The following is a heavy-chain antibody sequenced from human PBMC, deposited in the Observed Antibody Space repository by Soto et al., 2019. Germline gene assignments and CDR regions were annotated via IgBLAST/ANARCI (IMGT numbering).Heavy chain of an antibody. V-gene: IGHV3-74*01. CDR1: GLTFSVSW. CDR3: TTTVNVQQNS. D-gene: IGHD1-1*01. J-gene: IGHJ4*02. Sequence: PGGSLRLSCAASGLTFSVSWMHWVRQAPGKGLMWVSRINGDGSSKAYAESVKGRFTISRDNAKNTLSLQMSSMRAEDTAVYYCTTTVNVQQNSWGQGNLVTVYS. CDR2: INGDGSSK.